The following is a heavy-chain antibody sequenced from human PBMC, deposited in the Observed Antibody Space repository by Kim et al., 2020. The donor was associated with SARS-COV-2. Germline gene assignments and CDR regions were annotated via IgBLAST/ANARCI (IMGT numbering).Heavy chain of an antibody. J-gene: IGHJ4*02. CDR3: ARDLGALGVAAAGTGLDY. CDR1: GYTFTSYA. V-gene: IGHV1-3*01. Sequence: ASVKVSCKASGYTFTSYAMHWVRQAPGQRLEWMGWINAGNGNTKYSQKLQGRVTITRDTSASTAYMEVSSLRSEDTAVYYCARDLGALGVAAAGTGLDYWGQGTLVTVSS. D-gene: IGHD6-13*01. CDR2: INAGNGNT.